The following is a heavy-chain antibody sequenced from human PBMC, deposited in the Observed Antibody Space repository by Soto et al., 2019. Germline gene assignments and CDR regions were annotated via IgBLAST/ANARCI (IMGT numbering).Heavy chain of an antibody. J-gene: IGHJ4*02. CDR1: GYTFTSYD. CDR2: MNPNSGNT. CDR3: ARGSRITMVRGVSY. V-gene: IGHV1-8*01. D-gene: IGHD3-10*01. Sequence: QVQLVQSGAEVKKPGASVKVSCKASGYTFTSYDINWVRQATGQGLEWMGWMNPNSGNTGYAQKFQDRVTMTRNTTISTAYMEPSSLRSEDAAVYYWARGSRITMVRGVSYWGQGTLVTVSS.